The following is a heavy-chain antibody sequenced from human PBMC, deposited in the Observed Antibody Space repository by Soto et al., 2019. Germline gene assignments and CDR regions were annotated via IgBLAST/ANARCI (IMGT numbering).Heavy chain of an antibody. CDR2: INHSGST. CDR1: GGSSSGYY. D-gene: IGHD2-2*01. Sequence: SETLSLTCAVYGGSSSGYYWSWIRQPPGKGLEWIGEINHSGSTNYNPSLKSRVTISVDTSKNQFSLKLSSVTAADTAVYYCAREGSTSTTTYYGMDVWGQGTTVTVSS. J-gene: IGHJ6*02. CDR3: AREGSTSTTTYYGMDV. V-gene: IGHV4-34*01.